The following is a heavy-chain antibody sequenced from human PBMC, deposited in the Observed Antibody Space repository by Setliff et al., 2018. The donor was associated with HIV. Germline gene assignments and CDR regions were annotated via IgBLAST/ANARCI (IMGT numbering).Heavy chain of an antibody. V-gene: IGHV4-38-2*01. D-gene: IGHD2-21*01. CDR1: GYSISSGYY. CDR2: IYHSGST. J-gene: IGHJ2*01. CDR3: ARRRATIVVVIGIPNWYFEL. Sequence: SETLSLTCAVSGYSISSGYYWGWIRQPPGKGLEWIGTIYHSGSTYYNPSLKSRVTISVDTSKNQFSLRLSSVTAADSAVYYCARRRATIVVVIGIPNWYFELWGRGTLVTVSS.